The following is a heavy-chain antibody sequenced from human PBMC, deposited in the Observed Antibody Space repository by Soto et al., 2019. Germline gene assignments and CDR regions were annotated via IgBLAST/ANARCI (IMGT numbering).Heavy chain of an antibody. Sequence: EVQLLESGGGLVQPGGSLSLSCAASGFTLSTYAMSWVRQAPGKGLEWVSSISGSGDITYYVDSVKGRFTISRDNSKNTLYLQMNSLRAEDMAVYYCAKDQYSGSYYWFGPWGQGTLVTVSS. D-gene: IGHD1-26*01. CDR1: GFTLSTYA. V-gene: IGHV3-23*01. J-gene: IGHJ5*02. CDR3: AKDQYSGSYYWFGP. CDR2: ISGSGDIT.